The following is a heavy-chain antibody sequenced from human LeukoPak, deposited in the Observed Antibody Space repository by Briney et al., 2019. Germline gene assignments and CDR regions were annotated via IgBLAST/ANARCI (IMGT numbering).Heavy chain of an antibody. D-gene: IGHD3-22*01. J-gene: IGHJ4*02. CDR1: GYTFTSYG. CDR3: ARALHPYDSSGYYEGDY. CDR2: ISAYNGNT. Sequence: ASVKVSCKASGYTFTSYGISWVQQAPGQGLEWMGWISAYNGNTNYAQKLQGRVTMTTDTSTSTAYMELRSLRSDDTAVYYCARALHPYDSSGYYEGDYWGQGTLVTVSS. V-gene: IGHV1-18*01.